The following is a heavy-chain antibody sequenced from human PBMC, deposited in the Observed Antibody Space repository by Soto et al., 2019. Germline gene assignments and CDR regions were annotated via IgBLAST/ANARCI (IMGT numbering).Heavy chain of an antibody. J-gene: IGHJ4*02. Sequence: QVKLVQSGAEVKKPGASVKVSCKASGYTFTSYDVNWVRQATGQGLEWMGWMNPNSGNTGYAQKFQGRVTMTRNTSISTAYMELSSLRSEDTAVYYCARERSSGWYVDYWGQGTLVTVSS. V-gene: IGHV1-8*01. CDR3: ARERSSGWYVDY. D-gene: IGHD6-19*01. CDR1: GYTFTSYD. CDR2: MNPNSGNT.